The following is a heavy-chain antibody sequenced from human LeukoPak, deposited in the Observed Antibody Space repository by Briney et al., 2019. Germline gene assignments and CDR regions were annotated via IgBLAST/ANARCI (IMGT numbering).Heavy chain of an antibody. J-gene: IGHJ5*02. CDR3: AIKKGGWFDP. CDR2: IFTRGSS. Sequence: SETLSLTCTVSGGSISSYYWSWIRQPPGKGLEWIGYIFTRGSSNYNPSLKSRVSISVDASKNEFSLRLTSVTAADTAVYYCAIKKGGWFDPWGQGILVTVSS. D-gene: IGHD1-26*01. V-gene: IGHV4-4*09. CDR1: GGSISSYY.